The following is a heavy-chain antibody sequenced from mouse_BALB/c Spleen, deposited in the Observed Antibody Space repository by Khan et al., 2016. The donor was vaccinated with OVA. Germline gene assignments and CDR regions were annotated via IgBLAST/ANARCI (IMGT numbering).Heavy chain of an antibody. V-gene: IGHV3-8*02. J-gene: IGHJ2*01. Sequence: EVQLQESGPSLVKPSQTLSLTCSVTGDSITSGYWNWIRRFPGNKLEYMGYISYSDSTFYNPSLNSRISITRDTSKNQYYLQLNSVTTEDTATYYCARWNYRYDGYFDYWGQGTTLTSSS. CDR3: ARWNYRYDGYFDY. D-gene: IGHD2-14*01. CDR2: ISYSDST. CDR1: GDSITSGY.